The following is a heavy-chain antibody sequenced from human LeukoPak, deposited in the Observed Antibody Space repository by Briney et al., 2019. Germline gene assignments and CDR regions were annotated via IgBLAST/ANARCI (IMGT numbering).Heavy chain of an antibody. CDR3: ARDCPNYDSSGYYFDY. D-gene: IGHD3-22*01. V-gene: IGHV1-24*01. CDR2: FDPEDGET. J-gene: IGHJ4*02. CDR1: GYTLTELS. Sequence: ASVKVSCKVSGYTLTELSMHWVRQAPGKGLEWMGGFDPEDGETIYAQKFQGRVTITADKSTSTAYMELSSLRSEDTAVYYCARDCPNYDSSGYYFDYWGQGTLVTVSS.